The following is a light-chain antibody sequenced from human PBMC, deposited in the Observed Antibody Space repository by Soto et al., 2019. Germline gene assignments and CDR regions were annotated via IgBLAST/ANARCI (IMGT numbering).Light chain of an antibody. CDR2: GAS. V-gene: IGKV3-20*01. Sequence: EIVLTQSPCTXSLSXGXXXXXXCXXSQSVSSSYLAWYQQKPGQAPRLLIYGASSRAAGIPDRFSGSGSGTDFTLTISRLEPEDFAVYYCQQHGSSPLTFGGGTKVDI. CDR1: QSVSSSY. J-gene: IGKJ4*01. CDR3: QQHGSSPLT.